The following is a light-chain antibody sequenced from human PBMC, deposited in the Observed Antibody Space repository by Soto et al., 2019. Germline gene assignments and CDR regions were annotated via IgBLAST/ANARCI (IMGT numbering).Light chain of an antibody. CDR1: QSVSSSY. V-gene: IGKV3D-20*02. CDR3: QQRSNGRSIT. CDR2: GAS. Sequence: EIVLTQSPGTLSLSPEERATLSCRAIQSVSSSYLAWYQQKPGQAPRLLIYGASSRATGIPDRFSGSWSGTDFTLTISRLEPEDFAVYYCQQRSNGRSITFSQGTRLEIK. J-gene: IGKJ5*01.